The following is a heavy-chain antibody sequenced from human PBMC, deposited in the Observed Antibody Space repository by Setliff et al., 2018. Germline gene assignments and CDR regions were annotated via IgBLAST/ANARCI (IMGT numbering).Heavy chain of an antibody. CDR2: INHRGST. Sequence: SETLSLTCTVSGDSIRSSRYYWSWIRQPPGKGLEWIEEINHRGSTNYSPSLRSRVTMSVDSSKKQLSLKLTTVTAADTAVYYCARGRMRGSCSGPSCTYDPFDIWGQRTPVTVSS. CDR3: ARGRMRGSCSGPSCTYDPFDI. CDR1: GDSIRSSRYY. D-gene: IGHD2-2*01. V-gene: IGHV4-39*07. J-gene: IGHJ3*02.